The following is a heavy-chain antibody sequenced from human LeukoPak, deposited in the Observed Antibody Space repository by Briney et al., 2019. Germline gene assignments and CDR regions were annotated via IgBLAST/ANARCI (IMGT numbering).Heavy chain of an antibody. CDR2: IKEDGSEK. Sequence: GGSLRLSCAASEFTFSRYWMSWVRQAPGKGLEWVANIKEDGSEKYYADSVKGRFTISRDNAKNSLYLQMNSLRAEDTAVYFCARDTSGLGGDYWGQGTLVTVSS. CDR1: EFTFSRYW. J-gene: IGHJ4*02. D-gene: IGHD6-19*01. CDR3: ARDTSGLGGDY. V-gene: IGHV3-7*01.